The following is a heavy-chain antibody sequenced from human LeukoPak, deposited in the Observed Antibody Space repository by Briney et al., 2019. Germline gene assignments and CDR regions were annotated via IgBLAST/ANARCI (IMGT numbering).Heavy chain of an antibody. CDR1: GGTFSRYA. Sequence: ASVKVSCKASGGTFSRYAVSWVRQAPGQGLEWMGGIISNTATTRYAQKFQGRVTITADESTSTAYMELSSLRSEDTAVYYCARERLSAVVVPAAIWGARTYYFDYWGQGTLVTVSS. V-gene: IGHV1-69*01. CDR3: ARERLSAVVVPAAIWGARTYYFDY. CDR2: IISNTATT. J-gene: IGHJ4*02. D-gene: IGHD2-2*02.